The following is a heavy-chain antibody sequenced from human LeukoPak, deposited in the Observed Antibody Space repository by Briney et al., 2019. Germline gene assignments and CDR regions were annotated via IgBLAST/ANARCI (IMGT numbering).Heavy chain of an antibody. D-gene: IGHD6-13*01. J-gene: IGHJ4*02. CDR1: GYTFTGYY. CDR3: ARAHSSSSELGLDY. V-gene: IGHV1-2*02. CDR2: INPNSGGT. Sequence: ASVKVSCKASGYTFTGYYMHWVRQAPGQGLEWMGWINPNSGGTNYAQKFQGRVTMTRDTSISTAYMQLSSLRSEDTAVYYCARAHSSSSELGLDYWGQGTLVTVSS.